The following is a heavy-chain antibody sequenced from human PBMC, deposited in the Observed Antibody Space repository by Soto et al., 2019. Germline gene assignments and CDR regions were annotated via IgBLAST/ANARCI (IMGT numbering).Heavy chain of an antibody. D-gene: IGHD2-21*02. Sequence: SGPTLVNPTQTLTLTCTFSGFSLSTSGVGVGWIRQPPGKALEWLALIYWNDDKRYSPSLKSRLTITKDTSKNQVVLTMTNMDPVDTATYYCARLMAVAHCGGDCYSTGWFDPWGQ. V-gene: IGHV2-5*01. J-gene: IGHJ5*02. CDR1: GFSLSTSGVG. CDR3: ARLMAVAHCGGDCYSTGWFDP. CDR2: IYWNDDK.